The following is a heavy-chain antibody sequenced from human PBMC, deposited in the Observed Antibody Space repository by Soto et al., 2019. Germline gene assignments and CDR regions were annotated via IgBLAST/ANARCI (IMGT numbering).Heavy chain of an antibody. CDR3: ARGSERRDCSSTSCQSYYDYIWGSYRYVPPDY. J-gene: IGHJ4*02. V-gene: IGHV3-7*01. CDR1: GFTFSSYW. CDR2: IKQDGSDK. Sequence: GGSLRLSCAASGFTFSSYWMSWFRQAPGKGLEWVANIKQDGSDKYYVDSVKGRFTISRDNAKNSLYLQMNSLTAEDTAVYYCARGSERRDCSSTSCQSYYDYIWGSYRYVPPDYWGQGTLVTVSS. D-gene: IGHD3-16*02.